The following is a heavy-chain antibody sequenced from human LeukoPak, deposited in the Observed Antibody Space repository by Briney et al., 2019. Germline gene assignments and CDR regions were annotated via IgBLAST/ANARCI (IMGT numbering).Heavy chain of an antibody. V-gene: IGHV3-53*01. CDR2: LYSGGAT. J-gene: IGHJ4*02. Sequence: GGSLRLPCAASGFTVSSNYMSWVRQPAGKGLEWVSVLYSGGATFYADSVKGRFTISRDTSKNTLYLQMNDLRADDTAVYYCTKLKGWYGEGFFDYWGQGTLVTVSS. D-gene: IGHD6-19*01. CDR1: GFTVSSNY. CDR3: TKLKGWYGEGFFDY.